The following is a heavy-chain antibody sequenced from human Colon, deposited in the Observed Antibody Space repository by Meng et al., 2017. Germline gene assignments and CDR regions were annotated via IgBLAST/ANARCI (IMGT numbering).Heavy chain of an antibody. CDR3: GRSGAYDYRIDS. Sequence: QVQLVQSGAEEKKRGASVKVACKAYGYTFTSYGISWVRQAPGQGLEWVAWISAYNGNTIYAQKVQGRVTLTTDTSTSTAYMELRSLISDDTAVYYCGRSGAYDYRIDSWGQGTLVTVSS. CDR2: ISAYNGNT. V-gene: IGHV1-18*01. CDR1: GYTFTSYG. J-gene: IGHJ5*01. D-gene: IGHD5-12*01.